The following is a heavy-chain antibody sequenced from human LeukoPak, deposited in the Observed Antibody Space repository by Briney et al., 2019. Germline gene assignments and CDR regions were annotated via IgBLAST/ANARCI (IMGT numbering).Heavy chain of an antibody. CDR2: INSDGSST. CDR3: ARVRRWGSDFDY. CDR1: GFTFSSYS. J-gene: IGHJ4*02. V-gene: IGHV3-74*01. Sequence: GGSLRLSCAASGFTFSSYSMNWVRQAPGKGLEWVSRINSDGSSTSYADSVKGRFTISRDNAKNTLYLQMNSLRAEDTAVYYCARVRRWGSDFDYWGQGTLVTVSS. D-gene: IGHD2-21*01.